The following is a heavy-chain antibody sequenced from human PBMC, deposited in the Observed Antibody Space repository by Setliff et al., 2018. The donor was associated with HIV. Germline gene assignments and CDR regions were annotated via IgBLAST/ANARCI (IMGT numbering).Heavy chain of an antibody. CDR2: IYTSGST. Sequence: PSETLSLTCTVSGGSISSYYWSWIRQPPGKGLEWIGYIYTSGSTNYNPSLKSRVTISVDTSKNQFSLKLSSVTAADTAVYYCARNKGSYYDFSGDPDWFDPWGQGILVTVSS. J-gene: IGHJ5*02. V-gene: IGHV4-4*08. D-gene: IGHD3-22*01. CDR1: GGSISSYY. CDR3: ARNKGSYYDFSGDPDWFDP.